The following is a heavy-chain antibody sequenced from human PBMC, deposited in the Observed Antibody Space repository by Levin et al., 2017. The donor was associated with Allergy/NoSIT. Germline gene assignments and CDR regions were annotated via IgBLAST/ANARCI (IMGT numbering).Heavy chain of an antibody. D-gene: IGHD5-12*01. CDR1: GFTFSNYG. CDR2: ISYDGSNK. CDR3: AKDLYSGYDYRGTIEY. Sequence: GGSLRLSCAASGFTFSNYGMHWVRQAPGKGLEWVAVISYDGSNKYYVDSVKGRFSISRDNSKSTLCLEMNSLRAEDTAVYYCAKDLYSGYDYRGTIEYWGQGTLVTVSS. J-gene: IGHJ4*02. V-gene: IGHV3-30*18.